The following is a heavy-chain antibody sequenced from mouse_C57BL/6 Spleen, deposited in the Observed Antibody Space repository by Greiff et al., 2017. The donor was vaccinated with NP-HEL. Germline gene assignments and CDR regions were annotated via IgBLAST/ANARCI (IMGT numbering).Heavy chain of an antibody. CDR1: GYTFTDYY. Sequence: EVQLQHSGPELVKPGASVKISCKASGYTFTDYYMNWVKQSHGKSLEWIGDINPNNGGTSYNQKFKGKATLTVDKSSSTAYMELRSLTSEDSAVYYCASSFITTVVAHWYFDVWGTGTTVTVSS. J-gene: IGHJ1*03. D-gene: IGHD1-1*01. CDR2: INPNNGGT. V-gene: IGHV1-26*01. CDR3: ASSFITTVVAHWYFDV.